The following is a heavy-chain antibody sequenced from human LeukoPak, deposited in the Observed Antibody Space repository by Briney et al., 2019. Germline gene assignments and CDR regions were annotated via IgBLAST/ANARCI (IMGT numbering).Heavy chain of an antibody. D-gene: IGHD3-16*01. CDR3: ARYDPAYFDY. CDR1: GYTFTDYY. CDR2: INPNSGGT. V-gene: IGHV1-2*02. Sequence: AWETVSCKASGYTFTDYYMHWVRQAPGQGLEWMGWINPNSGGTNYAQKFQGRVTMTRDTSISTAYMELSRLRSDDTAVYYCARYDPAYFDYWGQGTLVTVSS. J-gene: IGHJ4*02.